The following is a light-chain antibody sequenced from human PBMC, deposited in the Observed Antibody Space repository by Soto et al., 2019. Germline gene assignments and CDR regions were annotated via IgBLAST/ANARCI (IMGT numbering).Light chain of an antibody. J-gene: IGKJ1*01. V-gene: IGKV1-39*01. Sequence: DIQVTQSPSSLSASVVVRVTISCRASQDIKNYLNWYQRKPGTAPRLLIYAASILHSGVPSTFSASGSGTDLALNISSLPADDFGTYYCQQGFSLPWTFGQGNKVEVK. CDR3: QQGFSLPWT. CDR1: QDIKNY. CDR2: AAS.